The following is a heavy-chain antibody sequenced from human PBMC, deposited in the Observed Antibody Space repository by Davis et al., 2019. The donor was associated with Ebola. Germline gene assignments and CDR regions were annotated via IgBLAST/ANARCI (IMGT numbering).Heavy chain of an antibody. V-gene: IGHV4-34*01. CDR1: ACSSSRYY. CDR2: INHSGST. J-gene: IGHJ6*02. CDR3: KGRSYTAAAGTGDYYYCYGMDV. Sequence: MPSETLSLTCAVYACSSSRYYFRWILYPPGTGLEWIVEINHSGSTNYNPSLKSRVTISVDTSKNQFSLKLSSVTAADTAVYYCKGRSYTAAAGTGDYYYCYGMDVWGQGTTVTVSS. D-gene: IGHD6-13*01.